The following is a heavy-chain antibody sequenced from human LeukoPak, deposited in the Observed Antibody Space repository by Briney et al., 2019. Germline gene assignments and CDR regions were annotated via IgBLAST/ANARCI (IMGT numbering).Heavy chain of an antibody. J-gene: IGHJ4*02. D-gene: IGHD3-22*01. CDR1: GFTFSSYA. CDR2: ISGSGGST. CDR3: ARGFFGYDSSPHFY. Sequence: PGGSLRLSCAASGFTFSSYAMSWVRQAPGKGLEWVSAISGSGGSTYYADSVKGRFTISRDNSKNTLYLQMNSLRAEDTAVYYCARGFFGYDSSPHFYWGQGTLVTVSS. V-gene: IGHV3-23*01.